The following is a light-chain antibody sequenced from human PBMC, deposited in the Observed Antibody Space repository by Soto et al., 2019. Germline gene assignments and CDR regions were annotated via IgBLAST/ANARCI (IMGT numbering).Light chain of an antibody. CDR3: QQYGSSPET. CDR2: DVS. J-gene: IGKJ1*01. CDR1: QSVSSAY. V-gene: IGKV3-20*01. Sequence: EIVLAQSPGTLSLSPGERATLSCRASQSVSSAYLAWYQQKPGQAPRLLIYDVSSRATGIPDRFSGSGSRTDFTLTVSRLEPEDFAVYYCQQYGSSPETFGQGTKVDIK.